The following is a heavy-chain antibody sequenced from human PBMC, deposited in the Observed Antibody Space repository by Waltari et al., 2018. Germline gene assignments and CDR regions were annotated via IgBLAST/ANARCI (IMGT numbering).Heavy chain of an antibody. J-gene: IGHJ3*02. CDR1: GYTFTSYG. Sequence: QVQLVQSGAEVKKPGASVKVSCKASGYTFTSYGISWVRQAPGQGLEWMGWIIPIFGTANYAQKFQGRVTITADKSTSTAYMELSNLRSEDTAVYYCARDHRGATSNPYDAFDIWGQGTMVTVSS. CDR3: ARDHRGATSNPYDAFDI. D-gene: IGHD1-26*01. V-gene: IGHV1-69*06. CDR2: IIPIFGTA.